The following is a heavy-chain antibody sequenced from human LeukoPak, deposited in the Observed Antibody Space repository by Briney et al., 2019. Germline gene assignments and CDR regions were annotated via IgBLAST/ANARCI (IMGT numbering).Heavy chain of an antibody. J-gene: IGHJ4*02. CDR3: ARGQGYGDYGIYFDY. CDR1: GFTFSSYS. D-gene: IGHD4-17*01. V-gene: IGHV3-21*01. Sequence: GGSLRLSCAASGFTFSSYSMNWVLQAPGKGLEWVSSISSSSSYIYYADSVKGRFTISRDNAKNSLYLQMNSLRAEDTAVYYCARGQGYGDYGIYFDYWGQGTLVTVSS. CDR2: ISSSSSYI.